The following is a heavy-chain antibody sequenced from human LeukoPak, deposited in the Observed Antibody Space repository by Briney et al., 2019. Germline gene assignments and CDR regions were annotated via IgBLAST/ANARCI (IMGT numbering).Heavy chain of an antibody. J-gene: IGHJ3*02. CDR3: ASENDAFDI. CDR1: GFTFSRNG. Sequence: GGSLRLSCAASGFTFSRNGMTWVRQAPGKGLEWVSAISGSGGSTYYADSVKGRFTISRDNSKSTLYLLMNSLRAEDTAVYYCASENDAFDIWGPGTVVTVSS. V-gene: IGHV3-23*01. CDR2: ISGSGGST.